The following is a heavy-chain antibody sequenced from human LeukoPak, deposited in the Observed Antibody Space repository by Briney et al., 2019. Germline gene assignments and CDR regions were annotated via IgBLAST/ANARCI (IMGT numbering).Heavy chain of an antibody. Sequence: PSETLSLTCAVYGESFSKYYWSWIRQPPGKGLEWIGEINHSGNTNYNPSLKSRVTISVDTSKNQFSLKMSSVTAADTAVYYCARVGFSGSSSLGPYNWFDPWGQGTLVTVSS. CDR2: INHSGNT. J-gene: IGHJ5*02. CDR3: ARVGFSGSSSLGPYNWFDP. V-gene: IGHV4-34*01. CDR1: GESFSKYY. D-gene: IGHD6-13*01.